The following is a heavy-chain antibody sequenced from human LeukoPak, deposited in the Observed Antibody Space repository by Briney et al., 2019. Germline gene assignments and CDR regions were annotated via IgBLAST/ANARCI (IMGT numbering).Heavy chain of an antibody. CDR1: GVSISSGDYY. J-gene: IGHJ4*02. CDR3: ANGRFGEIF. Sequence: PSQSLSLTCTVSGVSISSGDYYWSWLRQPPGKGLEWIGYIYYSGSTYYNPSLKSRITISVDTSKNQFSLKLSSVTAADTAVYYCANGRFGEIFWGQGTLVTVSS. D-gene: IGHD3-10*01. CDR2: IYYSGST. V-gene: IGHV4-30-4*01.